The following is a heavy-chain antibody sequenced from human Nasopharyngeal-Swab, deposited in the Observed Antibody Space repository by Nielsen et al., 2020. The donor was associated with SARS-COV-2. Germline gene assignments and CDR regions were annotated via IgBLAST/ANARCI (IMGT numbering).Heavy chain of an antibody. V-gene: IGHV1-24*01. Sequence: ASVKVSCKVSGYTPTELSMHWVRQAPGKGLEWMGGFDPEDGETIYAQKFQGRVTMTEDTSTDTAYMELSSLRSEDTAVYYCATGINSGSYNLYYYGMDIWGQGTTVTVSS. CDR3: ATGINSGSYNLYYYGMDI. J-gene: IGHJ6*02. D-gene: IGHD1-26*01. CDR1: GYTPTELS. CDR2: FDPEDGET.